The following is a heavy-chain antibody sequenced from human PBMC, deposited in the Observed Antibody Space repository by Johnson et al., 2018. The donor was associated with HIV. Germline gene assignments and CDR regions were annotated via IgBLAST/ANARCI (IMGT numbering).Heavy chain of an antibody. V-gene: IGHV3-9*01. D-gene: IGHD3-10*01. Sequence: VESGGGLVQPGRSLRLSCAASGFTFDDYAMHWVRQAPGKGLEWVSGISWNSGSIGYADSVKGRFTISRDNAKNSLYLQMNSLRAEDTALYYCASSYSESDAFDIWGQGTMVTVSS. CDR2: ISWNSGSI. J-gene: IGHJ3*02. CDR3: ASSYSESDAFDI. CDR1: GFTFDDYA.